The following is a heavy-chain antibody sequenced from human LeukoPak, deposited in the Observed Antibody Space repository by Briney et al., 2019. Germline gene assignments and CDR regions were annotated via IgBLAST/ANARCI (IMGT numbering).Heavy chain of an antibody. J-gene: IGHJ4*02. CDR2: ITSSSSHT. V-gene: IGHV3-11*05. D-gene: IGHD3-22*01. CDR1: GFTFSDYY. Sequence: GGSLRLSCAASGFTFSDYYMSWIRQAPGKGLEWVSYITSSSSHTNYADSVKGRFTISRDNAKNSLYLQMNSLRAEDTAVYYCARDYYDSSGYYYFDYWGQGTLVTVSS. CDR3: ARDYYDSSGYYYFDY.